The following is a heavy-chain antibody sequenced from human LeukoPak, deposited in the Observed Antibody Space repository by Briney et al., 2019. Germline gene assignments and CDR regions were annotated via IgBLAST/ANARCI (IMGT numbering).Heavy chain of an antibody. CDR1: GGSISSGGYY. D-gene: IGHD2-8*02. CDR3: ARDDTVYGMDV. J-gene: IGHJ6*02. CDR2: IYYSGST. Sequence: SETLSLTCTVSGGSISSGGYYWSWIRQHPGRGLEWIGYIYYSGSTYYNPSLKSRVTISVDTSKNQFSLKLSSVTAADTAVYYCARDDTVYGMDVWGQGTTVTVSS. V-gene: IGHV4-31*03.